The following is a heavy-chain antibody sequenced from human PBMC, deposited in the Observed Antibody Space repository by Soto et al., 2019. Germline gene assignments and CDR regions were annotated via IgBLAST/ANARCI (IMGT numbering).Heavy chain of an antibody. CDR3: AKSPRNEVETD. Sequence: QVQLVQSGGEVRKPGASVKVSCKASGYTFRNYGINWVRQAPGQGLEWMAWINTYNGNTDYAQKFQDRVTLTTDPSTSTAYMELRSLRSDDTAVYYCAKSPRNEVETDWGQGTLVSVSS. CDR1: GYTFRNYG. V-gene: IGHV1-18*01. CDR2: INTYNGNT. J-gene: IGHJ4*02. D-gene: IGHD5-18*01.